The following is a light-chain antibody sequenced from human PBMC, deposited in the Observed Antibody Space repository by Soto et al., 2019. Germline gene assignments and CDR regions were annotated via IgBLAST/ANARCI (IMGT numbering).Light chain of an antibody. CDR1: QSVLTW. CDR2: DAS. Sequence: DIQMTQSPSTLSAAVGDRVTITCRASQSVLTWLAWYQQKPGKAPQLLIYDASKLESGVPSRFSGSGSVTEFTLTISILLPDDFATYYCQQYNGFSNTFGQGTKLEIK. V-gene: IGKV1-5*01. J-gene: IGKJ2*01. CDR3: QQYNGFSNT.